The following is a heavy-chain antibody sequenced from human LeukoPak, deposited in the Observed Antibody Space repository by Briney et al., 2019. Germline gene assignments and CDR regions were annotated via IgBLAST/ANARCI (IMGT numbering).Heavy chain of an antibody. D-gene: IGHD7-27*01. CDR3: ARTNWGFDY. J-gene: IGHJ4*02. CDR2: ISSSGSTI. V-gene: IGHV3-48*03. Sequence: GGSLRLSCAASGFTFSSYEMNWVRQAPGKGLEWVSYISSSGSTIYYADSVKGRFTISRDNAENSLYLKMNSLRAEDTAVYYCARTNWGFDYWGQGTLVTVSS. CDR1: GFTFSSYE.